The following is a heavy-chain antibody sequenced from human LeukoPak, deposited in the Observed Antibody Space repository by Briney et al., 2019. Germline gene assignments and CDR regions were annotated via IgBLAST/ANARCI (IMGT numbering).Heavy chain of an antibody. J-gene: IGHJ4*02. V-gene: IGHV1-18*01. CDR1: GYTFTSYD. CDR2: ISAYNGST. CDR3: ARDHYYDSSGSFDY. D-gene: IGHD3-22*01. Sequence: ASVKVSCKASGYTFTSYDISWVRQAPGQGLEWMGWISAYNGSTNYAQKLQGRVTMTTDTSTSTAYMELRSLRSDDTAVYYCARDHYYDSSGSFDYWGQGTLVTVSS.